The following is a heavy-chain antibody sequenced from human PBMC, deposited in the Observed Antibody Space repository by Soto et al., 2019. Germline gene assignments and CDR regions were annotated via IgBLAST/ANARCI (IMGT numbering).Heavy chain of an antibody. V-gene: IGHV6-1*01. CDR1: GDSVSSNSAA. D-gene: IGHD2-2*01. J-gene: IGHJ5*01. CDR3: ARTSGWFDS. Sequence: SQTLSLTCVISGDSVSSNSAAWNWIRQSPSRDLEWLGRTYYRSKWYNEYAVSVKSRISINPDTSKNQFSLRLNSVTPEDTALYYCARTSGWFDSWGQGTLITVSS. CDR2: TYYRSKWYN.